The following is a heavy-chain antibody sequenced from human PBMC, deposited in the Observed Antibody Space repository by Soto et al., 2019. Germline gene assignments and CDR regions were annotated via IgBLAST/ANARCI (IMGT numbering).Heavy chain of an antibody. D-gene: IGHD3-10*01. J-gene: IGHJ4*02. CDR3: ARDTMVRGVIIEGLTDY. Sequence: EVQLVESGGGLVQPGGSLRLSCAASGFTFSSYSMNWVSQAPGKGLEWVSYISSSSSTIYYADSVKGRFTISRDNAKNSLYLQMNSLSAEDAAVYYCARDTMVRGVIIEGLTDYWGQGTLVTVSS. V-gene: IGHV3-48*01. CDR2: ISSSSSTI. CDR1: GFTFSSYS.